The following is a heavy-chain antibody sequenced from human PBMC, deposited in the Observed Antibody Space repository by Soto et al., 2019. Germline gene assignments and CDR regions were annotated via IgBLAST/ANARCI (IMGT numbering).Heavy chain of an antibody. CDR2: IYYSGST. CDR1: GGSISGYY. V-gene: IGHV4-59*08. CDR3: VRHRGSWYGAFDY. D-gene: IGHD6-13*01. Sequence: SETLSLTCTVSGGSISGYYCSWIRQPPGKGLEWIGYIYYSGSTNYNPSLKSRVTISVDMSKNQYSLKLSSVTAADTAVYYCVRHRGSWYGAFDYWGQGTLVTVSS. J-gene: IGHJ4*02.